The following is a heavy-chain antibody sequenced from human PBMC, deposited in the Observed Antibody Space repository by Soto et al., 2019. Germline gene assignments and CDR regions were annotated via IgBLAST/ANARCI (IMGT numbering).Heavy chain of an antibody. CDR2: INHLETT. CDR1: GASITFGGYP. Sequence: SETLSLTCTVSGASITFGGYPWSWIRQTPGKGLEWIGYINHLETTFYNPSFESRLTLSIDRAKNQFSLKLHSMSAADRAVYFCARGGGSDSFDYWGQGILVTVSS. V-gene: IGHV4-30-2*01. J-gene: IGHJ4*02. D-gene: IGHD1-26*01. CDR3: ARGGGSDSFDY.